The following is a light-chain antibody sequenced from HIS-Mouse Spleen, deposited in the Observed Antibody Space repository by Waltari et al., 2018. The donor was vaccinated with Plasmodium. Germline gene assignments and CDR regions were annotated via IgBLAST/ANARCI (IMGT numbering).Light chain of an antibody. CDR1: VLAKKY. V-gene: IGLV3-27*01. Sequence: SYELTQPSSVSVSPGQTARTTCPGAVLAKKYARWFQQKPGQAPVLVIYKDSERPSGIPERFSGSSSGTTVTLTISGAQVEDEADYYCYSAADNNWVFGGGTKLTVL. CDR3: YSAADNNWV. J-gene: IGLJ3*02. CDR2: KDS.